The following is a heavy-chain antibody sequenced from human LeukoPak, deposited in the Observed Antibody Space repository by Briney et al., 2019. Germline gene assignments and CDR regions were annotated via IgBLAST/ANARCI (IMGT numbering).Heavy chain of an antibody. CDR3: ARGYYDRSGSSNPFDS. CDR2: VHYTGKT. D-gene: IGHD3-22*01. CDR1: GDSISSSY. V-gene: IGHV4-59*01. J-gene: IGHJ4*02. Sequence: SETLPLTCTVSGDSISSSYWSWLRQPPGKSLEWVGYVHYTGKTNYNPSLNNRATISVDMSKNQFSLTLTSVTLADTAVYYCARGYYDRSGSSNPFDSWGQGTLVTVSA.